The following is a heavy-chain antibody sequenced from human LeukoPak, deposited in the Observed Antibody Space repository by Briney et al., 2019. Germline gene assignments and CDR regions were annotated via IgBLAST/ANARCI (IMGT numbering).Heavy chain of an antibody. CDR2: IIPIFGTA. CDR1: GGTFSSYA. V-gene: IGHV1-69*13. CDR3: ARSEHIVVVTAMGSLDY. Sequence: SVKVSCTASGGTFSSYAISWVRQAPGQGLEWMGGIIPIFGTANYAQKFQGRVTITADESTSTAYMELSSMRSEDTAVYYCARSEHIVVVTAMGSLDYWGQGTLVTVSS. J-gene: IGHJ4*02. D-gene: IGHD2-21*02.